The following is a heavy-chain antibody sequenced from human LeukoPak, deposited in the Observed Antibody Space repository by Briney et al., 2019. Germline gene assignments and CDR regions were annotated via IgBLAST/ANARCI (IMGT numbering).Heavy chain of an antibody. Sequence: PGGSLRLSCAASGFTFSSYAMSWIRQAPGQRPEWVSYISHSGYTIQYADSVKGRFTISRDNAKNLLYLQMNSLRAEDTAVYYCARERGDIVAFWGQGTTVTVSS. V-gene: IGHV3-11*01. J-gene: IGHJ6*02. CDR2: ISHSGYTI. CDR3: ARERGDIVAF. D-gene: IGHD2-15*01. CDR1: GFTFSSYA.